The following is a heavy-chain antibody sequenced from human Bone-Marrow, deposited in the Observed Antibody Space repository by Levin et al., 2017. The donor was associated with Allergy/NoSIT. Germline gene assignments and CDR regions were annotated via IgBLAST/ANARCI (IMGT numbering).Heavy chain of an antibody. D-gene: IGHD6-13*01. CDR2: IPYDGSNK. V-gene: IGHV3-30-3*01. CDR3: ARVSPNSSSWYGVFDY. Sequence: GGSLRLSCAASGFTFGDFAMQWVRQAPGKGLEWVAAIPYDGSNKYYADSVKGRFTISRDNSKNTLYLQMSSLRAEDTAVYYCARVSPNSSSWYGVFDYWGQGTLVTVSS. CDR1: GFTFGDFA. J-gene: IGHJ4*02.